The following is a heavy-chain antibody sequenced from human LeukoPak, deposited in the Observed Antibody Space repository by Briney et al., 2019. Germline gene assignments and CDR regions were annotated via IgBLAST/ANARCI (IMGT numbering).Heavy chain of an antibody. D-gene: IGHD2-2*01. J-gene: IGHJ3*02. CDR2: INPNSGGT. V-gene: IGHV1-2*02. CDR1: GYTFTSYG. Sequence: ASVKVSCKASGYTFTSYGISWVRQAPGQGLEWRGWINPNSGGTNYAQKFQGRVTMTRDTSISTAYMELSRLRSDDTAVYYCARDIGIVVVPAARVSAFDIWGQGTMVTVSS. CDR3: ARDIGIVVVPAARVSAFDI.